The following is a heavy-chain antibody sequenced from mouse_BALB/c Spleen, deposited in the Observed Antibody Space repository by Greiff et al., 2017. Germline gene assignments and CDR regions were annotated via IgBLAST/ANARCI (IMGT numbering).Heavy chain of an antibody. Sequence: EVKLVESGGGLVKPGGSLKLSCAASGFTFSSYTMSWVRQTPEKRLEWVATISSGGSYTYYPDSVKGRFTISRDNAKNTLYLQMSSLKSEDTAMYYCTRDGDYYYGYYFDYWGQGTTLTVSS. CDR2: ISSGGSYT. CDR3: TRDGDYYYGYYFDY. J-gene: IGHJ2*01. CDR1: GFTFSSYT. D-gene: IGHD1-2*01. V-gene: IGHV5-6-4*01.